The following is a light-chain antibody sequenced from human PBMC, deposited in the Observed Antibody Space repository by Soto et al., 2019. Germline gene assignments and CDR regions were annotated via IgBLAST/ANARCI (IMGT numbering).Light chain of an antibody. Sequence: EIVLTQSPGTLSLSPGERATLSCRASQSVSSSYFAWYQQKPGQAPRLLIYGASSRATGIPETFSGSGSGTDFSITISTLEPEDLAVYYCQQYGSSLLFTFGPGTKVDIK. J-gene: IGKJ3*01. V-gene: IGKV3-20*01. CDR1: QSVSSSY. CDR2: GAS. CDR3: QQYGSSLLFT.